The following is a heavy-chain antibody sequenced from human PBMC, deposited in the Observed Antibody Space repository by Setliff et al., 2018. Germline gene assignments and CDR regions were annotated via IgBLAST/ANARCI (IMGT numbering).Heavy chain of an antibody. J-gene: IGHJ2*01. V-gene: IGHV4-61*09. CDR3: ARDVYLYDSSGYYYEMAQWYFDL. D-gene: IGHD3-22*01. CDR1: GGSISSGSFY. CDR2: IYTSGST. Sequence: SETLSLTCTVSGGSISSGSFYWSWIRQPAGKGLEWIGHIYTSGSTNYNPSLKTRVTISVDTSKNQFSLKLSSVTAADTAVHYCARDVYLYDSSGYYYEMAQWYFDLWGRGTLVTVSS.